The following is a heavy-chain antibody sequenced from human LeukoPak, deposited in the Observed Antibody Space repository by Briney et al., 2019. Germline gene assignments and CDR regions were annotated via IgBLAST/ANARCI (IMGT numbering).Heavy chain of an antibody. D-gene: IGHD1-26*01. CDR3: AREPIVGASLDP. J-gene: IGHJ5*02. CDR2: IYHSGST. V-gene: IGHV4-59*12. CDR1: GGSISSYY. Sequence: SETLSLTCTVSGGSISSYYWSWIRQPPGKGLEWIGSIYHSGSTYYNPSLKSRITISVDTSKNQFSLKVSSVTAADTAVYYCAREPIVGASLDPWGQGTLVTVSS.